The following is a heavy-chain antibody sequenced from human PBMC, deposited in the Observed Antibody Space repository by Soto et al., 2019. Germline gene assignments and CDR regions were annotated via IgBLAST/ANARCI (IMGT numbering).Heavy chain of an antibody. CDR2: VNNDGTDT. CDR3: ARGGLQHALDV. CDR1: GFTFSNYW. J-gene: IGHJ6*02. Sequence: EVQLVESGGGLVQPGGSLRLSCAASGFTFSNYWMYWVRQAPGKGLVWVSRVNNDGTDTTHADSVKGRLTISRDNAENTLYLQMNSLRAEDTAVYYGARGGLQHALDVWGQGSTVTVFS. D-gene: IGHD6-13*01. V-gene: IGHV3-74*03.